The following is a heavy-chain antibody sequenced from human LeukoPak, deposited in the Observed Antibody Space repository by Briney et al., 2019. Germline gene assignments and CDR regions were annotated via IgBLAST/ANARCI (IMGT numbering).Heavy chain of an antibody. J-gene: IGHJ4*02. D-gene: IGHD6-19*01. CDR2: INAGNGNT. CDR1: GYTFTSYA. V-gene: IGHV1-3*01. Sequence: ASVKVSCKASGYTFTSYAMHWVRQAPGQRLEWMGWINAGNGNTKYSQKFQGRVTITRDASASTAYMELSSLRSEDTAVYYCARRAVAGYIDYWGQGTLVTVSS. CDR3: ARRAVAGYIDY.